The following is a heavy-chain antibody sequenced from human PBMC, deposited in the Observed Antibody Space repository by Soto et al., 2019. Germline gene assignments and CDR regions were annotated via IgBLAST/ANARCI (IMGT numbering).Heavy chain of an antibody. V-gene: IGHV3-11*01. D-gene: IGHD3-22*01. CDR1: GFTFSDYY. Sequence: QVQLVESGGGLVKPGGSLRLSCAASGFTFSDYYMSWIRQAPGKGLEWVSYISSSGSIIYYADSVKGRFTISRDNAKNSLCLQMNSLCAEDTAVYYGARQKAWTGEWLSLYAPGMDVWGQGTTVTVSS. J-gene: IGHJ6*02. CDR2: ISSSGSII. CDR3: ARQKAWTGEWLSLYAPGMDV.